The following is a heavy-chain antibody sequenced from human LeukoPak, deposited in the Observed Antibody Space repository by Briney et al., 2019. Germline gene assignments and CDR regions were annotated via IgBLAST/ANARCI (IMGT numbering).Heavy chain of an antibody. D-gene: IGHD2-8*01. CDR2: ISAYNGNI. J-gene: IGHJ4*02. CDR1: GYTFTSYG. Sequence: ASVKVSCKASGYTFTSYGISWVRQAPGQGLEWMGWISAYNGNINYAQKLQGRVTMTTYTSTSTAYMELRSLTSDDTAVYYCARDYYWRENYFDYWGQGTLVTVSS. CDR3: ARDYYWRENYFDY. V-gene: IGHV1-18*01.